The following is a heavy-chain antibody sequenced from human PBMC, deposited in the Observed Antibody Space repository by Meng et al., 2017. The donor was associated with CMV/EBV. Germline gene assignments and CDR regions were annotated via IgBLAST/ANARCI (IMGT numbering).Heavy chain of an antibody. Sequence: GESLKISCAASGFTFSSYSMNWVRQAPGKGLEWVSSISSSSSYIYYADSVKGRFTISRDNAKNSLYLQMNSLRAEDTALYYCARDPKGWPVVRDYYYGMDVWGQGTTVTVSS. D-gene: IGHD2-21*01. CDR2: ISSSSSYI. CDR3: ARDPKGWPVVRDYYYGMDV. V-gene: IGHV3-21*01. J-gene: IGHJ6*02. CDR1: GFTFSSYS.